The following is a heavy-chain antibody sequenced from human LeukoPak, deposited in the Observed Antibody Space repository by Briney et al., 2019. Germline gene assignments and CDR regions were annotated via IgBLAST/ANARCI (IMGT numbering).Heavy chain of an antibody. Sequence: SSETLSLTCTVSGGSISSYYWSWIRQPPGKGLEWIGYIYYSGSTNYNPSLKSRVTISVDTSKNQVSLKLSSVTAADTAVYYCARHGVTSSGYYWDWGQGTLVTVSS. V-gene: IGHV4-59*08. CDR2: IYYSGST. CDR1: GGSISSYY. CDR3: ARHGVTSSGYYWD. J-gene: IGHJ4*02. D-gene: IGHD3-22*01.